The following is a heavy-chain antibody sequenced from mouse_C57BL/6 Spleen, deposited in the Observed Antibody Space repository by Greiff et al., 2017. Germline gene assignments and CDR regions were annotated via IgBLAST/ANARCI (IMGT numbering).Heavy chain of an antibody. V-gene: IGHV5-16*01. J-gene: IGHJ4*01. D-gene: IGHD2-5*01. CDR1: GFTFSDYY. Sequence: EVKLMESEGGLVQPGSSMKLSCTASGFTFSDYYMAWVRQVPEKGLEWVANINYDGSSTYYLDSLKIRFIISIDNAKNILYLQMSSLKSEDTATYYCARGDYYSNFGAMDYWGQGTSVTVSS. CDR3: ARGDYYSNFGAMDY. CDR2: INYDGSST.